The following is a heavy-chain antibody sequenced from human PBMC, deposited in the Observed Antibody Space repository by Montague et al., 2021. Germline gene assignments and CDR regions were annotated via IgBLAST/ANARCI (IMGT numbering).Heavy chain of an antibody. CDR3: ARNLASAAPGAFDI. J-gene: IGHJ3*02. CDR1: GFSFSSYW. Sequence: SLISCAASGFSFSSYWMHWVRQAPGKGLLWVSRLTLDGSSTTFADSVKGRFTTSRDNAKATLYLQMNSLRVEDTAVYYCARNLASAAPGAFDIWGQGTMVTVSS. CDR2: LTLDGSST. V-gene: IGHV3-74*01. D-gene: IGHD6-13*01.